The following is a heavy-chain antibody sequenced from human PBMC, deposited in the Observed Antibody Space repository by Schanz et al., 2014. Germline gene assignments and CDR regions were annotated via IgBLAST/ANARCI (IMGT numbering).Heavy chain of an antibody. CDR1: GGSISSVGSS. D-gene: IGHD4-17*01. CDR3: ARSPGDFPGWFDS. J-gene: IGHJ5*01. V-gene: IGHV4-30-2*01. CDR2: IYHSGST. Sequence: QLQLQESGSGLVKPSQTLSLTCGVSGGSISSVGSSWNWIRLPPGKGLEWIGYIYHSGSTYYNPSLKSRVTISVDRSKNQFSLILNSVTAADTAVYYCARSPGDFPGWFDSWGQGTLXTVSS.